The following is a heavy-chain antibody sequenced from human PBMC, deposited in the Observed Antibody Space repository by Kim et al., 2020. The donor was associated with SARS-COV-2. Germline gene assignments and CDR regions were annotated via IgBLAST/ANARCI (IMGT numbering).Heavy chain of an antibody. D-gene: IGHD4-17*01. J-gene: IGHJ4*02. Sequence: GNTKYHQKFQGRVTITRDTSASAAYMELSSLRSEDTAVYYCARGLRPLDYWGQGTLVTVSS. V-gene: IGHV1-3*01. CDR2: GNT. CDR3: ARGLRPLDY.